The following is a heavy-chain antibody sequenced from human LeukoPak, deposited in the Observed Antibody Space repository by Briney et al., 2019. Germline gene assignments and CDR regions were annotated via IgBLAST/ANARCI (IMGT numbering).Heavy chain of an antibody. V-gene: IGHV1-69*06. J-gene: IGHJ4*02. D-gene: IGHD5-24*01. Sequence: SVTVSCTASGDTFSNYAISWVRQAPGQGLEWMGGIIPIFGTAKYAQKFQGRVTITADTSTSTAYMELSSLRSEDTAVYYCARAGWLQYYYFDYWGQGTLVTVSS. CDR2: IIPIFGTA. CDR1: GDTFSNYA. CDR3: ARAGWLQYYYFDY.